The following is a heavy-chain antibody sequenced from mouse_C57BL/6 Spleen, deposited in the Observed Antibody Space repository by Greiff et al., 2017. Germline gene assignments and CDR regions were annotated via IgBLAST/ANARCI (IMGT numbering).Heavy chain of an antibody. V-gene: IGHV1-18*01. J-gene: IGHJ3*01. CDR1: GYTFTDYN. CDR3: ARYDYDVRFAY. D-gene: IGHD2-4*01. CDR2: INPNNGGT. Sequence: EVQLQQSGPELVKPGASVKIPCKASGYTFTDYNMDWVKQSHGKSLEWIGDINPNNGGTIYNQKFKGKATLTVDKSSSTAYMELRSLTSEDTAVYYCARYDYDVRFAYWGQGTLVTVSA.